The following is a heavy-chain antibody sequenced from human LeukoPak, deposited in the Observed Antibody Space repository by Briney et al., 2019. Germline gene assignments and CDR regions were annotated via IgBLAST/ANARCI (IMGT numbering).Heavy chain of an antibody. D-gene: IGHD1-1*01. Sequence: SEILSLTCTVSGGSISSDTYYWAWIRQPPGKGLEWIGLISYTGTTYYNPSLKSTFYNPSLKSRLTISVDTSENQFSLRLSSVTAADTAVYYCARHVRYSLPYYFDYWGQGTLVTVSS. CDR2: ISYTGTT. CDR1: GGSISSDTYY. CDR3: ARHVRYSLPYYFDY. V-gene: IGHV4-39*01. J-gene: IGHJ4*02.